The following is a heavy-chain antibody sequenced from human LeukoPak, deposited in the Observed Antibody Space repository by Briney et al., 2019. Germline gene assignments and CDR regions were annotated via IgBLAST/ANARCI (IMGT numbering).Heavy chain of an antibody. J-gene: IGHJ4*02. Sequence: GGSLRLFCAASGFTFSSHSMSWVRQSRGKGLEWVSSISSGSSHIYYAGSMKGRFTISRDNAKNSLFLQMNSLRAEDTAMYYCARDFRAQLDGYSPPYHFDYWGQGALVTVSS. CDR3: ARDFRAQLDGYSPPYHFDY. CDR1: GFTFSSHS. V-gene: IGHV3-21*01. D-gene: IGHD5-24*01. CDR2: ISSGSSHI.